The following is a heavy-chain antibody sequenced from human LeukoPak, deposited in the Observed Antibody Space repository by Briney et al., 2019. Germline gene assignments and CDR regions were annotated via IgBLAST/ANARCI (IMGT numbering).Heavy chain of an antibody. CDR2: ISSSGSTI. D-gene: IGHD3-10*01. CDR3: ARGPQRYYGSGQDFDY. J-gene: IGHJ4*02. V-gene: IGHV3-48*02. CDR1: GFTFSSYS. Sequence: GGSLRLSCAASGFTFSSYSMDWVRQAPGKGLEWVSYISSSGSTIYYADSVEGRFTISRDNAKNSLYLQMNSLRDEDTAVYYCARGPQRYYGSGQDFDYWGQGTLVSVSS.